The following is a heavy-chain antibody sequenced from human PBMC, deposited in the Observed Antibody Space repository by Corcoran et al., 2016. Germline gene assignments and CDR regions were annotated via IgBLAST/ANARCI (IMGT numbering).Heavy chain of an antibody. Sequence: QVQLVQSGAEVKKPGASVKVSCKASGYTFTSYYMHWVRQAPGQGLEWMGIINPSGGSTSYAQKFQGRVTMTRDTSTSTVYMELSSLGSEDTAGYYCARDTRGYGSGSYSAHYYYYYGMDVWGQGTTVTVSS. D-gene: IGHD3-10*01. V-gene: IGHV1-46*01. J-gene: IGHJ6*02. CDR1: GYTFTSYY. CDR3: ARDTRGYGSGSYSAHYYYYYGMDV. CDR2: INPSGGST.